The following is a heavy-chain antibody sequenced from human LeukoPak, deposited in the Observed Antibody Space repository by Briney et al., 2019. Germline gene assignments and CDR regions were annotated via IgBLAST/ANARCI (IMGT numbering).Heavy chain of an antibody. CDR1: GGSFSGYY. Sequence: SETLSLTCAVYGGSFSGYYWSWIRQPPGKGLERIGEINHSGSTNYNPSLKSRVTISVDTSKNQFSLKLSSVTAADTAVYYCARGRGVTMVRGVIDYWGQGTLVTVSS. CDR2: INHSGST. CDR3: ARGRGVTMVRGVIDY. J-gene: IGHJ4*02. D-gene: IGHD3-10*01. V-gene: IGHV4-34*01.